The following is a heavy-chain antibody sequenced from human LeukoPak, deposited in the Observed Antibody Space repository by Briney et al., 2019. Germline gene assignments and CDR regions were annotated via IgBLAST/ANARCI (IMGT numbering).Heavy chain of an antibody. D-gene: IGHD1/OR15-1a*01. CDR2: IKSKADGETI. Sequence: GGSLRLSCAASGFTFNYAWMTWVRQAPGKGPEWVGLIKSKADGETIHYAAPVEGRFTISRDDSQATLYLQMNSLKTDDTAIYYCTADVPAMEEQIDYWGQGTLVTVSS. CDR1: GFTFNYAW. V-gene: IGHV3-15*01. J-gene: IGHJ4*02. CDR3: TADVPAMEEQIDY.